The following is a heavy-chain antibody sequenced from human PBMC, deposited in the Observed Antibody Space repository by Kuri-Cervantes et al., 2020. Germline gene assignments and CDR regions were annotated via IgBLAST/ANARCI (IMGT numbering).Heavy chain of an antibody. Sequence: GESLKISCAASGFTFSSYGIIWVRQAPGKGLEWVSSISSSSSYIYYADSVKGRFTISRDNAKNSLYLQMNSLRAEDTAVYYCARDRFGGSYGGGPFDYWGQGTLVTVSS. CDR3: ARDRFGGSYGGGPFDY. D-gene: IGHD1-26*01. V-gene: IGHV3-21*01. CDR1: GFTFSSYG. J-gene: IGHJ4*02. CDR2: ISSSSSYI.